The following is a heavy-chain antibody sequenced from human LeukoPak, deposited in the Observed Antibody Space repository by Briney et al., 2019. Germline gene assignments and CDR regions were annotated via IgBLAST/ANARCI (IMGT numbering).Heavy chain of an antibody. CDR3: ARKALVSGAFDH. CDR2: IYYSGST. J-gene: IGHJ4*02. V-gene: IGHV4-39*01. CDR1: GGSISSSSYY. D-gene: IGHD3-10*01. Sequence: SETLSLTCTVSGGSISSSSYYWGWIRQPPGKGLEWIGSIYYSGSTYYNPSLKSRVTISVDTSKNQFSLKLSSVTAADTAVYYCARKALVSGAFDHWGQGTLVTVSS.